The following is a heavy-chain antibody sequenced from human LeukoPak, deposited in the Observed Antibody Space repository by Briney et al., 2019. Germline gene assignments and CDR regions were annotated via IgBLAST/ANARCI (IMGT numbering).Heavy chain of an antibody. V-gene: IGHV4-30-4*08. CDR2: IYYSGST. J-gene: IGHJ4*02. Sequence: SETLSLTCTVSGGSISSGDYYWSWIRQPPGKVLEWIGYIYYSGSTYYNPSLKSRVTISVDTSKNQFSLKLSSVTAADTAVYYCARDLSSGYYRYYFDYWGQGTLVTVSS. D-gene: IGHD3-22*01. CDR1: GGSISSGDYY. CDR3: ARDLSSGYYRYYFDY.